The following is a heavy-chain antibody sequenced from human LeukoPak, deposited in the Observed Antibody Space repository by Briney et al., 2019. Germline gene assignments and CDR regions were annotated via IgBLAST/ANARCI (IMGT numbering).Heavy chain of an antibody. CDR3: ARAAGSGSYYFPFYGWFDP. J-gene: IGHJ5*02. CDR1: GFTFSSYA. D-gene: IGHD3-10*01. V-gene: IGHV3-30*04. CDR2: ISYDGSNK. Sequence: GGSLRLSCAASGFTFSSYAMHWVRQAPGKGLEWVAVISYDGSNKYYADSVKGRFTISRDNSKNTLYLQMNSLKAEDTAVYYCARAAGSGSYYFPFYGWFDPWGQGTLVTVSS.